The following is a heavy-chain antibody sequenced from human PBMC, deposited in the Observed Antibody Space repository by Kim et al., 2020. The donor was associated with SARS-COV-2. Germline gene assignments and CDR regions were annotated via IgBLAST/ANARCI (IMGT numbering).Heavy chain of an antibody. Sequence: GGSLRLSCAASGFTFSSYSMNWVRQAPGKGLEWVSSISSSSSYIYYADSVKGRFTISRDNAKNSLYLQMNSLRAEDTAVYYCARGQLQDNWFDPWGQGTLVTVSS. V-gene: IGHV3-21*01. D-gene: IGHD2-2*01. CDR2: ISSSSSYI. CDR1: GFTFSSYS. CDR3: ARGQLQDNWFDP. J-gene: IGHJ5*02.